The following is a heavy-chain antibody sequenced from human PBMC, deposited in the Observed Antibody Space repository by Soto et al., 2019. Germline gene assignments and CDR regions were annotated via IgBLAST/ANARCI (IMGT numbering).Heavy chain of an antibody. Sequence: TXETLSVTCGVSGGTIRSPDWWTWVRQPPGKGLEWIVEIFQSGSTNYTPSLESRVTISVDKSKNQFSLTLTSVTAADTAVYFCARGRGRYSSGWSWFDTWGQGILVTVSS. CDR3: ARGRGRYSSGWSWFDT. J-gene: IGHJ5*02. CDR2: IFQSGST. D-gene: IGHD6-19*01. V-gene: IGHV4-4*01. CDR1: GGTIRSPDW.